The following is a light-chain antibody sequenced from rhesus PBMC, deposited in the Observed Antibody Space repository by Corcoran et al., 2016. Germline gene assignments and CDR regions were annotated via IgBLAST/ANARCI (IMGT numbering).Light chain of an antibody. CDR1: QGITTD. CDR3: QHYYSTPYS. Sequence: DIQMTQSPSSLSASVGDRVTITCRASQGITTDLAWYQQKPGETPKLLIYEASSLQSGIPSRFSGSGSGTDLTLTISSLQSEDFATYYCQHYYSTPYSFGQGTKVEIK. V-gene: IGKV1-25*01. CDR2: EAS. J-gene: IGKJ2*01.